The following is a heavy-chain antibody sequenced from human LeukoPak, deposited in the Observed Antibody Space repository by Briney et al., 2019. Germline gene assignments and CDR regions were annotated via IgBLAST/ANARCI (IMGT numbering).Heavy chain of an antibody. CDR3: ARALYGSGSYYNRNYYYYMDV. V-gene: IGHV3-7*01. D-gene: IGHD3-10*01. Sequence: GGSLRLSCAASGFTFSSYWMSWVRQAPGKGLEWVANIKQDGSEKYYVDSVKGRFTISRDNAKNSLYLQMNSLRAEDTAVYYCARALYGSGSYYNRNYYYYMDVWGKGTTVTVSS. CDR2: IKQDGSEK. CDR1: GFTFSSYW. J-gene: IGHJ6*03.